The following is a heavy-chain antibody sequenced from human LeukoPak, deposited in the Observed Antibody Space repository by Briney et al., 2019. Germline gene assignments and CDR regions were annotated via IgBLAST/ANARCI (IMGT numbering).Heavy chain of an antibody. CDR2: VSGSGGVT. CDR1: GFTFSNYA. J-gene: IGHJ1*01. D-gene: IGHD3-3*02. V-gene: IGHV3-23*01. CDR3: ATFLAIVTARDSLYFQH. Sequence: GGSLRLSCAASGFTFSNYAMSWVRQAPGKGLEWVSGVSGSGGVTYHADSVKGRFTISRDNSKNTLHLQMNTLRAEDTAVYYCATFLAIVTARDSLYFQHWGQGTLVTVSS.